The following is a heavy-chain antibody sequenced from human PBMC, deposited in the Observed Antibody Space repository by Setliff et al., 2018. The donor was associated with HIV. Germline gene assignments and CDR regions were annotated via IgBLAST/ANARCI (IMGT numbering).Heavy chain of an antibody. Sequence: SVKVSCKASGGTFSTYGLSWVRQAPGQGLEWMGGIIPLFDTSNYAQKFQGRVTMTRDTSISTAYMELSRLRSDDTAVYYCARDTWLRLIWYGFDIWGQGTLVTVSS. J-gene: IGHJ3*02. D-gene: IGHD5-12*01. CDR3: ARDTWLRLIWYGFDI. CDR2: IIPLFDTS. V-gene: IGHV1-69*05. CDR1: GGTFSTYG.